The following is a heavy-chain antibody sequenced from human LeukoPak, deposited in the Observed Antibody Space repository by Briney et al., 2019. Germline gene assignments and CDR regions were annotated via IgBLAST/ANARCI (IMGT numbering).Heavy chain of an antibody. CDR1: GDSITRTTSY. CDR2: VYYTGTT. V-gene: IGHV4-39*01. Sequence: SETLSLTCTVSGDSITRTTSYWGWIRQPPGKGLEWIGIVYYTGTTYSNPSLKSRVTISVDTSINQFSVKLRSVTAADTAVYYCSRLADYNSGWWTIDYWGQGTLVTVSS. CDR3: SRLADYNSGWWTIDY. D-gene: IGHD6-19*01. J-gene: IGHJ4*02.